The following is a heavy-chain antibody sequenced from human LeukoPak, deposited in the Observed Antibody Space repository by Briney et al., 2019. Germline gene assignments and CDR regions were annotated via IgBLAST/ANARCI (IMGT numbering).Heavy chain of an antibody. D-gene: IGHD3-10*01. J-gene: IGHJ4*02. CDR1: GGPISSYY. CDR3: ASNYYGSGSLDY. V-gene: IGHV4-59*08. Sequence: PSETLSLTCTLSGGPISSYYWSWIRPPPGKGLEWIGYIYYSGSTNYNPSLKSRVTISVDTSKNQFSLKLSSVTAADTAVYYCASNYYGSGSLDYWGQGSLVTVSS. CDR2: IYYSGST.